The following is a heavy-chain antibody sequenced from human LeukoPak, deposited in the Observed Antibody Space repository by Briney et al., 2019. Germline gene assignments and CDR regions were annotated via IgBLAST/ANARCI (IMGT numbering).Heavy chain of an antibody. V-gene: IGHV1-46*01. J-gene: IGHJ4*02. CDR2: INPSGGST. D-gene: IGHD6-19*01. Sequence: ASVTVSCKASGYTFTIYYMHWVRQAPGQGLEWMGIINPSGGSTSYAQKFQGRVTMTRDTSTSTVYMELSSLRSEDTAVYYCARDSRVSSGWYGAVGCPDYWGQGTLVTVSS. CDR3: ARDSRVSSGWYGAVGCPDY. CDR1: GYTFTIYY.